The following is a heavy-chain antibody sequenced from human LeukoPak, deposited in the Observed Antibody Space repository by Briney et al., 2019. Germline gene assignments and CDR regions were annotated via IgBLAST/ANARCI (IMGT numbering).Heavy chain of an antibody. D-gene: IGHD5-12*01. J-gene: IGHJ4*02. CDR1: GDAINSGGYF. CDR2: IYYSGST. Sequence: PSETLSLTCAVSGDAINSGGYFWTWIRQPPGKGLEWIGYIYYSGSTNYNPSLKSRVTISVDTSKNQFSLKLSSVTAADTAVYYCARGYSGYDFDYWGQGTLVTVSS. CDR3: ARGYSGYDFDY. V-gene: IGHV4-61*08.